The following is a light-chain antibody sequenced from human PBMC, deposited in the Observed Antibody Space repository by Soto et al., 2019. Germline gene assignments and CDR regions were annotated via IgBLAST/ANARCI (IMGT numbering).Light chain of an antibody. V-gene: IGKV3-20*01. Sequence: EIVLTQSPGTLSLSPGDRGTLSCRASQSVGSNYLAWYQQKPGQAPRLLIYAASSRAPGIPARFSVSGSGTDFTLTISRLEPEDFAVYYCQQYGGSPWTFGQGTKVEIK. CDR1: QSVGSNY. CDR3: QQYGGSPWT. CDR2: AAS. J-gene: IGKJ1*01.